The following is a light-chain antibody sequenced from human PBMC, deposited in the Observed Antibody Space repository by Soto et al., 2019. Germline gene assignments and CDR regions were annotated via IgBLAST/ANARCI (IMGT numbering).Light chain of an antibody. V-gene: IGLV1-44*01. CDR3: ATWDDSLYGMV. CDR1: SSNIGRNP. Sequence: QSVLTQPPSASGTPGQRVTISCSGGSSNIGRNPVNWYLQLPGTAPKLLIYTNNQRPSVVPDRVSASKSGTSASLTISGLQSEDEADYYCATWDDSLYGMVFGGGTQLTVL. J-gene: IGLJ2*01. CDR2: TNN.